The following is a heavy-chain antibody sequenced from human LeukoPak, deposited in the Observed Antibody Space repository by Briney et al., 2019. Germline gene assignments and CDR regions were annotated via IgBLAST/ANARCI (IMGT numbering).Heavy chain of an antibody. D-gene: IGHD6-19*01. CDR1: GYTFSNYA. J-gene: IGHJ4*02. Sequence: ASVKVSCKASGYTFSNYAMNWVRQAPGQGLEWMGWINTNTGNPTYAQGFTGRFVFSLDTSVSTAYLQINSLKADDTAVYYYARDMNGAVAGSWGQGTLVTVSS. V-gene: IGHV7-4-1*02. CDR2: INTNTGNP. CDR3: ARDMNGAVAGS.